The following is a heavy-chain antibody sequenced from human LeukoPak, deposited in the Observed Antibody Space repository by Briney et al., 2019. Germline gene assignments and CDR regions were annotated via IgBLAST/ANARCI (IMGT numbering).Heavy chain of an antibody. D-gene: IGHD4-17*01. CDR2: ISYDGSNK. J-gene: IGHJ4*02. V-gene: IGHV3-30-3*01. CDR3: ARDAYGDYYFDY. Sequence: GGSLRLSCAASGFTFSSYTMHWARQAPGKGLEWVAVISYDGSNKYYAESVKGRFTISRDNSKNTLYVQMNSLRAEDTAVYYCARDAYGDYYFDYWGQGTLVTVSS. CDR1: GFTFSSYT.